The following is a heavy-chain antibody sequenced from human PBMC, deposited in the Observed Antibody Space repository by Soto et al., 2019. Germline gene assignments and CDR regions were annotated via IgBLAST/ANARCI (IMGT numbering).Heavy chain of an antibody. V-gene: IGHV1-3*01. CDR1: GYTFTSYA. Sequence: QVQLVQSGAEVKKPGASVKVPCKASGYTFTSYAIHWVRQAPGQRLEWMGWINAGNGNTKYSQKFQGRVIITRDTSAGTAYMELRSLRSEDTAVYYCATPIVAFYWGQGTLVTVSS. J-gene: IGHJ4*02. CDR2: INAGNGNT. D-gene: IGHD5-12*01. CDR3: ATPIVAFY.